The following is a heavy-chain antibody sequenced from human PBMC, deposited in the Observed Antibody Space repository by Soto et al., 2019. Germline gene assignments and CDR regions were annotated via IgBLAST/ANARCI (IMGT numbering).Heavy chain of an antibody. CDR3: ARDLDCSSTSCYLGWFDP. V-gene: IGHV1-2*02. CDR1: GYTFTGYY. D-gene: IGHD2-2*01. J-gene: IGHJ5*02. CDR2: INPNSGGT. Sequence: ASVKVSCKASGYTFTGYYMHWVRQAPGQGLEWMGWINPNSGGTNYAQKFQGRVTMTRDTSISTAYMELSRPRSDDTAVYYCARDLDCSSTSCYLGWFDPWGQGTLVTVSS.